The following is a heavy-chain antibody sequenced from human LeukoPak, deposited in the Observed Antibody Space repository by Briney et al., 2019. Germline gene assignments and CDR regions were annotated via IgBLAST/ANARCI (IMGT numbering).Heavy chain of an antibody. J-gene: IGHJ2*01. CDR1: GFTFSSYS. Sequence: GGSLRLSCASSGFTFSSYSMNWVPQAPGKGLEWVSSISSSSSYIYYADSVKGRFTISRDNAKNSLYLQMNSLRAEDTAVYYCAREASSSWSYWYFDLWGRGTLVTVSS. D-gene: IGHD6-13*01. V-gene: IGHV3-21*01. CDR2: ISSSSSYI. CDR3: AREASSSWSYWYFDL.